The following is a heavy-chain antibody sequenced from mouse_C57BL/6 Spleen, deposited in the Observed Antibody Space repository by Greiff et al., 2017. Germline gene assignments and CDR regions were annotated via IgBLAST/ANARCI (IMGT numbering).Heavy chain of an antibody. J-gene: IGHJ2*01. CDR2: IDPETGGT. V-gene: IGHV1-15*01. CDR1: GYTFTDYE. Sequence: QVQLKQSGAELVRPGASVTLSCKASGYTFTDYEMHWVKQTPVHGLEWIGAIDPETGGTAYNQKFKGKAILTADKSSSTAYMELRSLTSEDSAVYYCTNGKVYGNPFDYWGQGTTLTVSS. D-gene: IGHD2-1*01. CDR3: TNGKVYGNPFDY.